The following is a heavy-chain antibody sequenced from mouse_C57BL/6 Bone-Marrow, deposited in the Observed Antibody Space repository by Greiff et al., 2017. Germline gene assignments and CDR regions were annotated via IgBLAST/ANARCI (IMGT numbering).Heavy chain of an antibody. CDR3: ARAMITTLFDY. V-gene: IGHV1-59*01. Sequence: QVQLQQPGAELVRPGTSVKLSCKASGYTFTSYWMHWVKQRPGQGLEWIGVIDPSDSYTNYNQKFKGKATLTVDTSSSTAYMQLSSLTSEDSAVYYSARAMITTLFDYWGQGTTLTVSS. D-gene: IGHD2-4*01. CDR2: IDPSDSYT. CDR1: GYTFTSYW. J-gene: IGHJ2*01.